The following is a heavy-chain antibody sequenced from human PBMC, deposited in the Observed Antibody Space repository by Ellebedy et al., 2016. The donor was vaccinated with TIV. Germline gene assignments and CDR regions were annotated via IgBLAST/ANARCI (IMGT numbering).Heavy chain of an antibody. CDR1: GFTFSNYG. CDR2: IWYDGSNK. J-gene: IGHJ4*02. V-gene: IGHV3-33*08. D-gene: IGHD6-19*01. CDR3: ASGDSSGPIDY. Sequence: GESLKISCAASGFTFSNYGLHWVRPAPGKGLEWVAVIWYDGSNKYYADSVKGRFTISRDNYKNTLYLQMNSLRAEDTAVYYCASGDSSGPIDYWGQGTLVTVSS.